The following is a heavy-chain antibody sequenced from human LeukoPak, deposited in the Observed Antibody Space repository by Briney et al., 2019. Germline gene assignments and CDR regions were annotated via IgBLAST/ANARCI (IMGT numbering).Heavy chain of an antibody. D-gene: IGHD3-3*01. Sequence: GGSLRLSCAASGFTFSSYWMSWVRQAPGKGLEWVANIKQDGSEKYYVDSVKGRFTISRDNAKNSLYLQMNSLRAEDTAVYYCARSTPYYDFWSGYGYWGQGTLVTVSS. V-gene: IGHV3-7*01. CDR1: GFTFSSYW. CDR3: ARSTPYYDFWSGYGY. J-gene: IGHJ4*02. CDR2: IKQDGSEK.